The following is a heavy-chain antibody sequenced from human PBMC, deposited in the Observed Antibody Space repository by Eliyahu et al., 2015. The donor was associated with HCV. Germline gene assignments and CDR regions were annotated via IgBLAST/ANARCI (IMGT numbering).Heavy chain of an antibody. Sequence: QVQLVESGGGVVQPGKSLRLPVQRLDLGSTIMASTGSARLQARGWSWVATMWFEGKNIHYVDSVKGRFILSSDNAKNMMFLQMNSLRGDDTAVYFCARDQGDAMVPIHGMDVWGQGTPVIVSS. CDR2: MWFEGKNI. D-gene: IGHD2-2*01. CDR1: DLGSTIMA. V-gene: IGHV3-33*01. J-gene: IGHJ6*02. CDR3: ARDQGDAMVPIHGMDV.